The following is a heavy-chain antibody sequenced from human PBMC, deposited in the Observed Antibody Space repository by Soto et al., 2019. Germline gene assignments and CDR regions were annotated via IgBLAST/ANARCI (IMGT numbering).Heavy chain of an antibody. CDR1: GGTFSSYA. D-gene: IGHD6-6*01. CDR2: IIPIFGTA. CDR3: AREGASIAAPDYYYYGMDV. Sequence: QVQLVQSGAEVKKPGSSVKVSCKASGGTFSSYAISWVRQAPGQGLEGMGGIIPIFGTANYAQKFQGRVTITADESTSTAYMELSSLRSEDTAVYYCAREGASIAAPDYYYYGMDVWGQGTTVTVSS. J-gene: IGHJ6*02. V-gene: IGHV1-69*01.